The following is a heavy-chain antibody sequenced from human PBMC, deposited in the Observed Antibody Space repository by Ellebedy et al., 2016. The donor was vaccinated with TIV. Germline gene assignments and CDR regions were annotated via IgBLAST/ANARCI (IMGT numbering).Heavy chain of an antibody. D-gene: IGHD4-23*01. V-gene: IGHV4-59*01. CDR3: AAYYGGRFDY. CDR1: GGSISTFY. CDR2: IYYIGIT. J-gene: IGHJ4*02. Sequence: MPSETLFLTCNVSGGSISTFYWSWIRQPPGKGLEFIGYIYYIGITTYNPSLESRVAISIDTSENQFSLRLSSVTAADTAVYYCAAYYGGRFDYWGQGTLVTVSS.